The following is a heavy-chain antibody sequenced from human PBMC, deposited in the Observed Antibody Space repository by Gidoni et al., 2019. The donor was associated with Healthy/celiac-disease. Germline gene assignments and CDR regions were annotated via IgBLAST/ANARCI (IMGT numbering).Heavy chain of an antibody. V-gene: IGHV3-9*01. D-gene: IGHD4-17*01. CDR3: AKDLYGGPPYYFDY. CDR2: ISWNSGSI. J-gene: IGHJ4*02. CDR1: GFPFDDYA. Sequence: EVQLVESGGGLVQPGRSLRLYCAASGFPFDDYAMHWVRQAPGRGLEWVSGISWNSGSIGYADSVKGRFTISRDNAKNSLYLQMNSLRAEDTALYYCAKDLYGGPPYYFDYWGQGTLVTVSS.